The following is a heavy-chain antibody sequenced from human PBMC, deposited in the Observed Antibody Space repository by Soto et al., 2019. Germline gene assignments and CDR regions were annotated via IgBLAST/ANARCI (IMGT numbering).Heavy chain of an antibody. Sequence: WETLSLTCTVSGDSISNFTWWTWLRQPPGRGLECIGEIFHSGSTTYNPSLKSRVTIAADKSTNQLSLKLNSVTAADTAVYYCAGDGAPGYCSGGSCEKSGIDVWGQGTMVTVYS. D-gene: IGHD2-15*01. CDR1: GDSISNFTW. J-gene: IGHJ6*02. CDR3: AGDGAPGYCSGGSCEKSGIDV. CDR2: IFHSGST. V-gene: IGHV4-4*02.